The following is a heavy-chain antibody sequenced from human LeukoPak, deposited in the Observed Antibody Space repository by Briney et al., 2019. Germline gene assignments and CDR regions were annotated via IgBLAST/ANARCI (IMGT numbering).Heavy chain of an antibody. CDR1: GFSLSTSGVG. Sequence: SGPTLVNATQTLTLTCTFSGFSLSTSGVGVGWIRQPPGKALEWLALIYWNDDKRYSPSLKSRLTITKDTSKNQVVLTMTNMDPVDTATYYCARGSQPYAFDIWGQGTMVTVSS. CDR3: ARGSQPYAFDI. J-gene: IGHJ3*02. CDR2: IYWNDDK. D-gene: IGHD5-12*01. V-gene: IGHV2-5*01.